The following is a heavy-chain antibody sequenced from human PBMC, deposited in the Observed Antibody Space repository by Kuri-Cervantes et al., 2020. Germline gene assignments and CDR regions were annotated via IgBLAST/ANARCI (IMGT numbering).Heavy chain of an antibody. Sequence: SVKVSCKASGYTLTSYGISWVRQAPGQGLEWMGWISAYNGNTNYAQKFQGRVTMTEDTSTDTAYMELSSLRSEDTAVYYCATGPTSYVWGSYRYGWFDPWGQGTLVTVSS. CDR3: ATGPTSYVWGSYRYGWFDP. D-gene: IGHD3-16*02. CDR2: ISAYNGNT. J-gene: IGHJ5*02. CDR1: GYTLTSYG. V-gene: IGHV1-18*01.